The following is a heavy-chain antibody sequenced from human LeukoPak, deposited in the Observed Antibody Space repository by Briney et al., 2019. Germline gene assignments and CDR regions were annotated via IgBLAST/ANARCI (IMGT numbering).Heavy chain of an antibody. Sequence: ASVKVSCKASGGTFSSYAISWVRQAPGQGLEWMGGIIPIFGTANYAQKFQGRVTITADESTSTAYMELSSLRSEDTAVYYCARVFGYCSSTSCYRLQHWGQGTLVTVSS. V-gene: IGHV1-69*13. D-gene: IGHD2-2*02. CDR3: ARVFGYCSSTSCYRLQH. CDR1: GGTFSSYA. J-gene: IGHJ1*01. CDR2: IIPIFGTA.